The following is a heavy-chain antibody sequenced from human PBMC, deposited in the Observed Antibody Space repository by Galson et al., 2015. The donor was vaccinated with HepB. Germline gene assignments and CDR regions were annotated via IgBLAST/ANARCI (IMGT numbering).Heavy chain of an antibody. D-gene: IGHD4-17*01. CDR1: GGSFSGYY. V-gene: IGHV4-34*01. CDR2: INHSGST. Sequence: ETLSLTCAVYGGSFSGYYWSWIRQPPGKGLEWIGEINHSGSTNYNPSLKSRVTISVDTSKNQFSLKLSSVTAADTAVYYCARAPNRRLPFDPWGQGTLVTVSS. CDR3: ARAPNRRLPFDP. J-gene: IGHJ5*02.